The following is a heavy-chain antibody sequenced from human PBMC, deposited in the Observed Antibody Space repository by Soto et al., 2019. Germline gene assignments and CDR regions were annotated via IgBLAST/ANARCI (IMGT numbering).Heavy chain of an antibody. CDR1: GGTFSTNT. Sequence: ASVKVSCKASGGTFSTNTISWVRQAPGQGLEWMGGIMPIFGSANYAQKFQGRVTITADEYTRTVYTELSRLSSEDTAIYYCARQFDSDTSGYYYAYWGQGTPVTVTS. J-gene: IGHJ4*02. CDR2: IMPIFGSA. CDR3: ARQFDSDTSGYYYAY. V-gene: IGHV1-69*13. D-gene: IGHD6-19*01.